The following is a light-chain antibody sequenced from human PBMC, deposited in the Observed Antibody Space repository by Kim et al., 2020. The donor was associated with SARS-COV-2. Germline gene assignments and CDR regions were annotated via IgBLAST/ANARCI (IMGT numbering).Light chain of an antibody. Sequence: LQVTQSPSTLSASVGDRVTITCRASQSISGWLAWYQQKPGKAPKLLIYHASTLQGGVPSRFSGSGSGTEFTLTINNLQPDDFATYYCQHLGTFGLGTKVDIK. CDR2: HAS. CDR1: QSISGW. J-gene: IGKJ1*01. CDR3: QHLGT. V-gene: IGKV1-5*01.